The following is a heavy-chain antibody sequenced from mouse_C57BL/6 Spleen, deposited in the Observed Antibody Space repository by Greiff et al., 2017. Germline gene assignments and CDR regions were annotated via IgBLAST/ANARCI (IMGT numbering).Heavy chain of an antibody. Sequence: EVKLVESGGDLVKPGGSLKLSCAASGFTFSSYGMSWVRQTPDKRLEWVATISSGGSYTYYPDSVKGRFTISRDNAKNTLYLQMSSLKSEDTAMYYCAREDKTGFDYWGQGTTLTVSS. J-gene: IGHJ2*01. D-gene: IGHD4-1*01. V-gene: IGHV5-6*01. CDR1: GFTFSSYG. CDR2: ISSGGSYT. CDR3: AREDKTGFDY.